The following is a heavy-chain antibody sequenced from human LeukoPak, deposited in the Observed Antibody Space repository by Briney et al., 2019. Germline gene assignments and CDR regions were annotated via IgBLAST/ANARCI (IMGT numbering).Heavy chain of an antibody. V-gene: IGHV3-23*01. J-gene: IGHJ4*02. Sequence: AGTPSLSCAASGFTFSSYCLSWIRQAPGKGLEWVSAISDSGSDTYYADSEKGLFTISKDNSKNTLYLQRSSLRAEDTAVYYCAKRVPYSSSSVYFDSWGQGTLVTVSS. CDR3: AKRVPYSSSSVYFDS. D-gene: IGHD6-6*01. CDR1: GFTFSSYC. CDR2: ISDSGSDT.